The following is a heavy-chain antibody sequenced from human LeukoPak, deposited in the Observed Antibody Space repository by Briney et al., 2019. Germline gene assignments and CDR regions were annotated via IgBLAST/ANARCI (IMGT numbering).Heavy chain of an antibody. CDR2: ISSSSSTI. CDR1: GFTFSSHS. Sequence: GGSLRLSCAASGFTFSSHSMNWVRQAPGEGLEWVSYISSSSSTIYYADSVKGRFTISRDNAKNSLYLQMNSLRAEDTAVYYCARGAYYYEDWGQGTLVTVSS. V-gene: IGHV3-48*01. D-gene: IGHD3-22*01. CDR3: ARGAYYYED. J-gene: IGHJ4*02.